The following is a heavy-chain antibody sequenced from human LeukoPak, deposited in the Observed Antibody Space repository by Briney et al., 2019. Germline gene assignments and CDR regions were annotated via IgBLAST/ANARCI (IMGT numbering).Heavy chain of an antibody. J-gene: IGHJ4*02. CDR2: MYSTGSN. V-gene: IGHV4-4*07. Sequence: SETLSLTCTVSGGSISGYFWTWIRQPAGKGLEWIGRMYSTGSNNYNPSLKSRVTMSLDTSKNHFSLNLTSVTAADTAVYYCAREPTSGREPTSGRPLDYWGQGTLVTVSS. CDR3: AREPTSGREPTSGRPLDY. CDR1: GGSISGYF. D-gene: IGHD5-12*01.